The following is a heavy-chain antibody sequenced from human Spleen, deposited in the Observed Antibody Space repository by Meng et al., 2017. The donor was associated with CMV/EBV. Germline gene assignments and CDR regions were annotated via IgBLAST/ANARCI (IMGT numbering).Heavy chain of an antibody. CDR2: ISSSSSYI. D-gene: IGHD2-2*01. J-gene: IGHJ4*02. V-gene: IGHV3-21*01. CDR3: ARSGKIVVPAAILGHDY. Sequence: GGSLRLSCAASGFTFSSYSMNWVRQAPGKGLEWVSSISSSSSYIYYADSVKGRFTISRDNAKNSLYLQMNSLRAEDTAVYYCARSGKIVVPAAILGHDYWGQGTLVTVSS. CDR1: GFTFSSYS.